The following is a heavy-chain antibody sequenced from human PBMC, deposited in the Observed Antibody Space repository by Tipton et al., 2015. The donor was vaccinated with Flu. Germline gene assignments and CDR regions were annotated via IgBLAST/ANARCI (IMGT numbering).Heavy chain of an antibody. J-gene: IGHJ6*02. CDR3: ARDGYYDSSGYPYYYYYGMDV. D-gene: IGHD3-22*01. CDR1: GGSISSYY. CDR2: IYTSGST. Sequence: LRLSCTVSGGSISSYYWSWIRQPAGKGLEWIGRIYTSGSTNYNPSLKSRVTMSVDTSKNQFSLKLSSVTAADTAVYYCARDGYYDSSGYPYYYYYGMDVWGQGTTVTVSS. V-gene: IGHV4-4*07.